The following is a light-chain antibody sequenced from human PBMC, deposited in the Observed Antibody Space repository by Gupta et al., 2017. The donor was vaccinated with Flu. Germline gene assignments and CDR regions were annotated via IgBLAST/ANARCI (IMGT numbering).Light chain of an antibody. CDR3: QQRDRTPT. CDR2: GAS. CDR1: QTVYRY. Sequence: DIQMTQSPSSLSASVGDRVIITCRASQTVYRYLNWYQQEPGKAPRLLIYGASGLHKGVPSRCSGVGSGTECSLIISSLQPEDFVTYFCQQRDRTPTFGQGTKVEMK. V-gene: IGKV1-39*01. J-gene: IGKJ1*01.